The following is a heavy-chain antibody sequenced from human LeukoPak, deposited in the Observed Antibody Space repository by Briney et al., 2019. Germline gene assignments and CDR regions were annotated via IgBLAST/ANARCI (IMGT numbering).Heavy chain of an antibody. J-gene: IGHJ4*02. V-gene: IGHV4-34*01. CDR3: AIGRVEVDY. CDR2: INHSGST. CDR1: GGSFSGYY. Sequence: PSETLSLTCAVYGGSFSGYYWSWIRQPPGKGLEWIGEINHSGSTNYNPSLKSRVTISVDTSKNQFSLKLSSVTAADTAVYYCAIGRVEVDYWGQGTLVTVSS.